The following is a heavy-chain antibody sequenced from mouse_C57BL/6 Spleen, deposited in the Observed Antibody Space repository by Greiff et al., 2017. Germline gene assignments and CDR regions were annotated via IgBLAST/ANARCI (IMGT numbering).Heavy chain of an antibody. J-gene: IGHJ3*01. CDR1: GYSITSGYY. V-gene: IGHV3-6*01. CDR3: ARGVLRSLFAY. CDR2: ISYDGSN. D-gene: IGHD1-1*01. Sequence: VQLKESGPGLVKPSQSLSLTCSVTGYSITSGYYWNWIRQFPGNKLEWMGYISYDGSNNYNPSLKNRISITRDTSKNQFFLKLNSVTTEDTATYYCARGVLRSLFAYWGQGTLVTVSA.